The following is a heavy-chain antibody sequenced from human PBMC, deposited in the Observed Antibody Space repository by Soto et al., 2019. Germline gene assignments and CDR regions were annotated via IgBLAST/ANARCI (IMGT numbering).Heavy chain of an antibody. CDR2: ISSSSSTI. Sequence: GGSLRLSCAASGFTFSSYSMNWVRQAPGKGLEWVSYISSSSSTIYYADSVKGRFTISRDNAKNSLYLQMNSLRDEDTAVYYCARDLPHGSGNHGSYYYYGMDVWGQGTTVTVSS. V-gene: IGHV3-48*02. CDR3: ARDLPHGSGNHGSYYYYGMDV. CDR1: GFTFSSYS. J-gene: IGHJ6*02. D-gene: IGHD3-10*01.